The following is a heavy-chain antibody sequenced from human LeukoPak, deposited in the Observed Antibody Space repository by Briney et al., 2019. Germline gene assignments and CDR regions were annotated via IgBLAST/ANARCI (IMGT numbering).Heavy chain of an antibody. CDR2: INSDGSST. V-gene: IGHV3-74*01. Sequence: GGSLRLSCAASGFTFSSYWMHWVRQAPGKGLVWVSRINSDGSSTSYAVSVKGRFTISRDNAKNTLYLQMNSLRAEDTAVYYCARSPYDILTGDSHYFDYWGQGTLVTVSS. D-gene: IGHD3-9*01. CDR1: GFTFSSYW. J-gene: IGHJ4*02. CDR3: ARSPYDILTGDSHYFDY.